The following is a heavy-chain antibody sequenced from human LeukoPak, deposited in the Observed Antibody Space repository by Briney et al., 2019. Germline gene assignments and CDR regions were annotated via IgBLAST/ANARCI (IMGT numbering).Heavy chain of an antibody. CDR3: ARPRYGSGGYYFDY. CDR1: GGSFSGYY. J-gene: IGHJ4*02. CDR2: INHSGST. Sequence: PSETLSLTCAVYGGSFSGYYWSWIRQPPGKGLEWIGEINHSGSTNYNPSLKSRVTISVDTSKNQFSLKLSSVIAADTAVYYCARPRYGSGGYYFDYWGQGTLVTVSS. D-gene: IGHD3-10*01. V-gene: IGHV4-34*01.